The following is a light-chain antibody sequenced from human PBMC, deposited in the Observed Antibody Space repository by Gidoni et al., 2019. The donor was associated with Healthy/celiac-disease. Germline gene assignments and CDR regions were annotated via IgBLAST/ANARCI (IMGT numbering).Light chain of an antibody. CDR3: CSYAGGGV. J-gene: IGLJ1*01. Sequence: SGVSNRFSGSKSGNTASLTISGLQAEDEADYYCCSYAGGGVFGTGTKVTVL. V-gene: IGLV2-23*01.